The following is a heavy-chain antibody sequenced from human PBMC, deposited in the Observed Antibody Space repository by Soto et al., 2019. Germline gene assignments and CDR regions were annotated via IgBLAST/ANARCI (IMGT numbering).Heavy chain of an antibody. Sequence: PGGSLRLSCAASGFTVGSHAMSWVRQAPGKGLEWVSSISGSGDGTYYGDSVKGRFTISGDSSSSTLYLQMDNLRGEDTAVYFCTRSRRSILMVYGFGGMDVWGQGTTVTV. CDR3: TRSRRSILMVYGFGGMDV. V-gene: IGHV3-23*01. CDR1: GFTVGSHA. J-gene: IGHJ6*02. CDR2: ISGSGDGT. D-gene: IGHD2-8*01.